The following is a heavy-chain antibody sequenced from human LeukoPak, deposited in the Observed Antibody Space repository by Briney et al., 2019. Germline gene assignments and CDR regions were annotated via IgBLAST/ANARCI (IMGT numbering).Heavy chain of an antibody. J-gene: IGHJ4*02. CDR2: INAGNGNT. CDR1: GYTFTSYA. V-gene: IGHV1-3*01. D-gene: IGHD6-13*01. CDR3: ARVESSSWSFDY. Sequence: ASVKVSCKASGYTFTSYAMHWVRHAPGQRLEWMGWINAGNGNTKYSQKFQGRVTITRDTSASTAYMELSSLRSEDTAVYYCARVESSSWSFDYWGQGTLVTVSS.